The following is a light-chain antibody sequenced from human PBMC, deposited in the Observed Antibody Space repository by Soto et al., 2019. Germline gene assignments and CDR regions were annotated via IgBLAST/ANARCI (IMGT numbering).Light chain of an antibody. CDR3: QQYGSSLGT. CDR2: GAS. J-gene: IGKJ1*01. Sequence: EIVLTQSPGTLSLSPGERATLSCRASQSVSSSYLAWYQQKPGQAPRLLIYGASSMATGIPDRFSGSGSGTDFTLTISRLEPEDFAVYYCQQYGSSLGTFGRGTKVVIK. V-gene: IGKV3-20*01. CDR1: QSVSSSY.